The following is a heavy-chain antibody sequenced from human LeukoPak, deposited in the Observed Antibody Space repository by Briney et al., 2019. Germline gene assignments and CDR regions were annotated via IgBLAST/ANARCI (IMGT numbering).Heavy chain of an antibody. CDR1: GFTFSSYA. CDR2: ISGSGGST. Sequence: GSLRLSCAASGFTFSSYAMSWVRQPPGKGLEWVSAISGSGGSTYYADSVKGRFTISRDNSKNTLYLQMNSLRAEDTAVYYCARALFSYCSGGSCFFDYWGQGTLVTVSS. V-gene: IGHV3-23*01. J-gene: IGHJ4*02. CDR3: ARALFSYCSGGSCFFDY. D-gene: IGHD2-15*01.